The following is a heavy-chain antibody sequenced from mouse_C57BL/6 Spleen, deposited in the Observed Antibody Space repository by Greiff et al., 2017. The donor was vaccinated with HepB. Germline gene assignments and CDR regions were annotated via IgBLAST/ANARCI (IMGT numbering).Heavy chain of an antibody. CDR3: AKNSDYYGSSNWYFDV. Sequence: VKLVESGPGLVQPSQSLSITCTVSGFSLTSYGVHWVRQSPGKGLEWLGVIWRGGSTDYNAAFMSRLSITKDNSKSQVFFKMNSLQADDTAIYYCAKNSDYYGSSNWYFDVWGTGTTVTVSS. CDR1: GFSLTSYG. V-gene: IGHV2-5*01. CDR2: IWRGGST. J-gene: IGHJ1*03. D-gene: IGHD1-1*01.